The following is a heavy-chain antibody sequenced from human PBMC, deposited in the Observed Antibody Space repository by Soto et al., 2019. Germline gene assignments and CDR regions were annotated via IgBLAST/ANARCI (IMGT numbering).Heavy chain of an antibody. CDR3: AKEGSRQYYYYYGMDV. V-gene: IGHV3-23*01. Sequence: GGSLRLSCAASGFTFSSYAMSWVRQAPGKGLEWVSAISGSGCSTYYADSVKGRFTISRDNSKNTLYLQMNSLRAEDTAVYYCAKEGSRQYYYYYGMDVWGQGTTVTVSS. D-gene: IGHD1-26*01. CDR1: GFTFSSYA. CDR2: ISGSGCST. J-gene: IGHJ6*02.